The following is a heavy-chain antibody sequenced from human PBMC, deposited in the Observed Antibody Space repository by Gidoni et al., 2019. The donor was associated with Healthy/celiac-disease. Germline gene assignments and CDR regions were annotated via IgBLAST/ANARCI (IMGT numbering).Heavy chain of an antibody. J-gene: IGHJ4*02. D-gene: IGHD4-17*01. CDR2: IKNSGST. CDR1: GGSFRGYY. V-gene: IGHV4-34*01. CDR3: ARKATVVRDGRGTFDY. Sequence: QVQLQQWGAGLLTPSETLSLTCAVYGGSFRGYYWSWIRQPPGKGLEWIGEIKNSGSTNYNPSLKSRVTISVDTSKNQFSLKLSSVTAADTAVYYCARKATVVRDGRGTFDYWGQGTLVTVSS.